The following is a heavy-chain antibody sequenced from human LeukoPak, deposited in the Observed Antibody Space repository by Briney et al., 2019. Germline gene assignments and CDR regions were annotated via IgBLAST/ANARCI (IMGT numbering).Heavy chain of an antibody. CDR3: ARALGYCSSTSCYVSTFPFDP. CDR2: INPSGGST. V-gene: IGHV1-46*01. Sequence: ASVKVSCKASGYTFTSYYMRWVRQAPGQGLEWMGIINPSGGSTSYAQKFQGRVTMTRDMSTSTVYMELRSLRSDDTAVYYCARALGYCSSTSCYVSTFPFDPWGQGTLVTVSS. J-gene: IGHJ5*02. D-gene: IGHD2-2*01. CDR1: GYTFTSYY.